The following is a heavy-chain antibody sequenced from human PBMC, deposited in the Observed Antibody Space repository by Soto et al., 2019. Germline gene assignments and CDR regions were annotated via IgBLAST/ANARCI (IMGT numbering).Heavy chain of an antibody. CDR1: GFTFSSYA. D-gene: IGHD4-17*01. V-gene: IGHV3-30-3*01. CDR3: ARVPGLGYFDY. CDR2: ISYDGSNK. Sequence: RGSLRLSCAAYGFTFSSYAMHWVRQAPGKGLEWVAVISYDGSNKYYADSVKGRFTISRDNSRNTLYLQMNSLRAEDTAVYYCARVPGLGYFDYCGQAILVTVS. J-gene: IGHJ4*02.